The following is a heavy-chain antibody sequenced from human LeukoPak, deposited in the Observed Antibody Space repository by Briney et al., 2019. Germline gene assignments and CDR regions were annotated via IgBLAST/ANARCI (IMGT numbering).Heavy chain of an antibody. D-gene: IGHD3-3*01. J-gene: IGHJ4*02. CDR3: ARGFPWDY. CDR1: GGSISSSDYY. CDR2: IYYSGST. Sequence: SETLSLTCTVSGGSISSSDYYWGWTRQPPGKGLEWIGYIYYSGSTNYNPSLKSRVTISVDTSKNQFSLKLSSVTAADTAVYYCARGFPWDYWGQGTLVTVSS. V-gene: IGHV4-61*08.